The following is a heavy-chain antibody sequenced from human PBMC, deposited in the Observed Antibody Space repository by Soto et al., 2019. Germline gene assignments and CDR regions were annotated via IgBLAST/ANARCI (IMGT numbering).Heavy chain of an antibody. CDR1: GGSISSYD. V-gene: IGHV4-59*01. Sequence: SETLSLTGTVSGGSISSYDWSWIRQPPGKGLEWIGYIYYSGITNYNPSLKSRVTISVDTSKNQSSLKLSSVTAADTAVYYCARDLPDYGGNPSYYYYGMDVWGQGTTVTVSS. CDR3: ARDLPDYGGNPSYYYYGMDV. D-gene: IGHD4-17*01. CDR2: IYYSGIT. J-gene: IGHJ6*02.